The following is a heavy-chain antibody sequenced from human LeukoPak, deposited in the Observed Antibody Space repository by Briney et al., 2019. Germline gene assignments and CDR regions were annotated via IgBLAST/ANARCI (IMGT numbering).Heavy chain of an antibody. CDR2: ISYSGSP. Sequence: SETLSLTCTVSGGSISSSSYYWGGIRQPPGKGLEWSGSISYSGSPCYNPSPKSRVTISVDPSKHQFSLKLSSVTAADTAMYYCARGVIVVSPPSYWGQGTLVTVSS. CDR1: GGSISSSSYY. J-gene: IGHJ4*02. CDR3: ARGVIVVSPPSY. D-gene: IGHD3-22*01. V-gene: IGHV4-39*01.